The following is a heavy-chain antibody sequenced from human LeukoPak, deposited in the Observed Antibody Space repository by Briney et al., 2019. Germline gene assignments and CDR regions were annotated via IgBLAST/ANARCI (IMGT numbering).Heavy chain of an antibody. V-gene: IGHV4-31*03. D-gene: IGHD3-22*01. CDR1: GGSISSGGYY. J-gene: IGHJ6*02. CDR2: IYSSGST. CDR3: ARENYYDSSHGMDV. Sequence: PSQTLSLTCTVSGGSISSGGYYWTWIRQHPGKGLGWIGYIYSSGSTYYNPSLKSRVTISVDTSKNQFSLKLTSVTAADTAVYYCARENYYDSSHGMDVWGQGTTVTVSS.